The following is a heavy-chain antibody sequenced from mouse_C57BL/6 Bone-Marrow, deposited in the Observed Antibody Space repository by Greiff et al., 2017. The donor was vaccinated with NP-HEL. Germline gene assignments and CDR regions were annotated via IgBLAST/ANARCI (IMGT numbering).Heavy chain of an antibody. CDR2: INPNYGTT. V-gene: IGHV1-39*01. CDR3: ASQGDGSSYYFDY. J-gene: IGHJ2*01. Sequence: QQSNGKSLEWIGVINPNYGTTSYNQKFKGKATLTVDQSSSTAYMQLNSLTSEDSAVYYCASQGDGSSYYFDYWGQGTTLTVSS. D-gene: IGHD1-1*01.